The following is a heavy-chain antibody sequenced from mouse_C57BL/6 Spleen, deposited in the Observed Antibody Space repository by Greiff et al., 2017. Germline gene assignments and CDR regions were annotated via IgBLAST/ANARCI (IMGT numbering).Heavy chain of an antibody. CDR2: ISSGGDYI. CDR3: TRGGYGSSYFDY. CDR1: GFTFSSYA. J-gene: IGHJ2*01. Sequence: EVHLVESGAGLVKPGGSLKLSCAASGFTFSSYAMSWVRQTPEKRLEWVAYISSGGDYIYYADTVKGRFTISRDNARNTLYLQMSSLKSEDTAMYYCTRGGYGSSYFDYWGQGTTLTVSS. V-gene: IGHV5-9-1*02. D-gene: IGHD1-1*01.